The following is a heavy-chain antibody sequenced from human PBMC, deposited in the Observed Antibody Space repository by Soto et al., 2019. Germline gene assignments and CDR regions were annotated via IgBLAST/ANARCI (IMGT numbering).Heavy chain of an antibody. CDR1: GGSISSSSYY. D-gene: IGHD3-10*01. CDR2: IYYSGST. Sequence: SETLSLTCTVSGGSISSSSYYWGWIRQPPGKGLEWIGSIYYSGSTYYNPSLKSRVTISVDTSKNQFSLKLSSVTAADTAVYYCASSPNDFQTGITCYFDYWGQGTLVTVSS. V-gene: IGHV4-39*01. CDR3: ASSPNDFQTGITCYFDY. J-gene: IGHJ4*02.